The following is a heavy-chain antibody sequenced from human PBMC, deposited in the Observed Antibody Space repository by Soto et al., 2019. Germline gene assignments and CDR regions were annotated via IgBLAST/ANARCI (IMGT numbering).Heavy chain of an antibody. CDR3: ARARGDFWSGYSLNYGMDV. D-gene: IGHD3-3*01. Sequence: SVKVSCKASGGTCSIYAISWVRQAPLQWREWMGGIIPIFGTANYAQKFQGRVTITADESTSTAYMELSSLRSEDTAVYYCARARGDFWSGYSLNYGMDVWGQGTTVTV. CDR1: GGTCSIYA. J-gene: IGHJ6*02. CDR2: IIPIFGTA. V-gene: IGHV1-69*13.